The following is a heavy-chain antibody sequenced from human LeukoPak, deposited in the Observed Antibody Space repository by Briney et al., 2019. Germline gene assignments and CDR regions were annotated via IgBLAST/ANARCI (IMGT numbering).Heavy chain of an antibody. CDR3: ARRTFGITAAALGKAFDI. D-gene: IGHD6-13*01. CDR1: GYSFTSYW. V-gene: IGHV5-51*01. Sequence: GESLKISCKGSGYSFTSYWIGWVRQMPGKGLEWMGIIYPGNSDTRYSPSFQGQVTISADKSFSTAYLQWSSLKASDTAMYYCARRTFGITAAALGKAFDIWGQGTMVIVSS. J-gene: IGHJ3*02. CDR2: IYPGNSDT.